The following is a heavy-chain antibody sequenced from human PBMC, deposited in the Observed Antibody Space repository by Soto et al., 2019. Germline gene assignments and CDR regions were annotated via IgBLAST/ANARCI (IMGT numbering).Heavy chain of an antibody. Sequence: GSGGSTYYADSVKGRFTISRDNSKNTLYLQMNSLRAEDTAVYYCAKMLMYSSDSFGYWGQGTLVTVSS. CDR3: AKMLMYSSDSFGY. D-gene: IGHD6-25*01. CDR2: GSGGST. V-gene: IGHV3-23*01. J-gene: IGHJ4*02.